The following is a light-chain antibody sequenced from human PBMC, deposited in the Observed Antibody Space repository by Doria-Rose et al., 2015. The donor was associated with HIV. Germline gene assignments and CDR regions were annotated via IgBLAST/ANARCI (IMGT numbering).Light chain of an antibody. Sequence: QPVLTQPPSVSGAPGQRVAISCTGSSSNIGAGFDVNWYQQFPGTAPKLLIHGNTNRPSGVPDRFSGSKSGTSASLAISGLRAEDEADYYCQSYDSRLSVYVCGTGTKXTVL. V-gene: IGLV1-40*01. CDR3: QSYDSRLSVYV. CDR2: GNT. CDR1: SSNIGAGFD. J-gene: IGLJ1*01.